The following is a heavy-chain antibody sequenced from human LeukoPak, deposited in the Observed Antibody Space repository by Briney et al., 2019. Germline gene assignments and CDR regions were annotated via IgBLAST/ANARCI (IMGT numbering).Heavy chain of an antibody. J-gene: IGHJ3*02. CDR2: ISWNSGST. CDR1: GFTFDDYA. CDR3: ARGGSYLSAFDI. Sequence: GRSLRLSCAASGFTFDDYAMHWVRQAPGKGLEWVSGISWNSGSTFYADSVKGRFTISRDNSKNTLYLQMSSLRAEDTAVYYCARGGSYLSAFDIWGQGTMVTVSS. V-gene: IGHV3-9*01. D-gene: IGHD1-26*01.